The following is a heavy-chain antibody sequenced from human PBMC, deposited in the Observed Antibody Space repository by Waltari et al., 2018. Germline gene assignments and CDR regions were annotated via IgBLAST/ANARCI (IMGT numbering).Heavy chain of an antibody. CDR2: TYGGYADT. Sequence: EVQLVQSGAEVKKTGESLKSSCKVAGYSFTNYWIVWVRQMPGKGLEWMGITYGGYADTRYSPSFEGQVTISADKSISTAYLQWSSLKASDTAMYFCARRVVREPFDHWGQGTLVTVSS. J-gene: IGHJ4*02. CDR3: ARRVVREPFDH. V-gene: IGHV5-51*01. D-gene: IGHD3-10*02. CDR1: GYSFTNYW.